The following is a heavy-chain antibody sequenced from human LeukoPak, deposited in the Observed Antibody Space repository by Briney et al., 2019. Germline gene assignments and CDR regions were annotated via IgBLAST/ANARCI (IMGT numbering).Heavy chain of an antibody. D-gene: IGHD3-9*01. V-gene: IGHV1-2*02. CDR1: GYTFTGYY. Sequence: ASVKVSCKASGYTFTGYYMHWVRHAPGQGLEWMGWINPNSGGTNYAQKFQGRVTMTRDTSISTAYMELSRLRSDDTAVYYCARIGYDYDIFNGYYDYYYGMDVWGQGTTVTVSS. CDR2: INPNSGGT. J-gene: IGHJ6*02. CDR3: ARIGYDYDIFNGYYDYYYGMDV.